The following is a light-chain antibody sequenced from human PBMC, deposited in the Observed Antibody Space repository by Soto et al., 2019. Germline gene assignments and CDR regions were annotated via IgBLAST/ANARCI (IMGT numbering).Light chain of an antibody. J-gene: IGLJ2*01. Sequence: QAVVTQPPSVSGAPGQRVTISCTGSSSNIGAGYDVHWYQQLPGTAPKLLIYGNSNRPSGVPDRFSGSKSGTSASLAITGLQAEDEADYYCQSYDSSTPVVFGGGTKLTVL. CDR2: GNS. CDR1: SSNIGAGYD. V-gene: IGLV1-40*01. CDR3: QSYDSSTPVV.